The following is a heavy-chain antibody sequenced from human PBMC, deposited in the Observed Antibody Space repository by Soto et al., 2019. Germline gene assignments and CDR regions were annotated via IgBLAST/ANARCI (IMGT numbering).Heavy chain of an antibody. V-gene: IGHV4-59*01. CDR2: IYYSGTT. J-gene: IGHJ4*02. D-gene: IGHD4-17*01. Sequence: SETLSLTCTVSGGSISSYYWSWIRQPPGKGLEWIGYIYYSGTTNYNPSLKSRVTISVDTSKNQFSLKLSSVTAADTAVYYCANYPTTVTSDYWGQGTLVTVSS. CDR3: ANYPTTVTSDY. CDR1: GGSISSYY.